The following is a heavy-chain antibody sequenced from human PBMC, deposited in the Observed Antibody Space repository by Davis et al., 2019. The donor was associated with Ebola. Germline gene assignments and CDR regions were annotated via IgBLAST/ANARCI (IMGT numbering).Heavy chain of an antibody. V-gene: IGHV3-30*04. CDR2: ISYDGSNK. D-gene: IGHD2-2*01. CDR3: ARGGLAFAMPDS. CDR1: GFTFSFYP. Sequence: GESLKISCAASGFTFSFYPMHWVRQAPGKGLEWVAVISYDGSNKHYRDSVKGRFSISRDSSKNTLYLQMNSLRTEDTAVYYCARGGLAFAMPDSWGQGTLVTVSS. J-gene: IGHJ4*02.